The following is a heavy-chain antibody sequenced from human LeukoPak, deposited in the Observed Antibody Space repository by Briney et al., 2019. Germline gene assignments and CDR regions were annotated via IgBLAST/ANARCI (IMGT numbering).Heavy chain of an antibody. Sequence: GGSLRLSCAASGFTFSSYGMHWVRQAPGKGLEWVAVIWYDGSNKYYADSVKGRFTISRDNSKNTLYLQMNSLRAEDTAVYYCARVLRFLEWLLPSRVPNYGMDVWGQGTTVTVSS. CDR3: ARVLRFLEWLLPSRVPNYGMDV. V-gene: IGHV3-33*01. D-gene: IGHD3-3*01. J-gene: IGHJ6*02. CDR1: GFTFSSYG. CDR2: IWYDGSNK.